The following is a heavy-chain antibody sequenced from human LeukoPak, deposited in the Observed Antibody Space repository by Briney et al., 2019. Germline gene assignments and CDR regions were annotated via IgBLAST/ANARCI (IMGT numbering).Heavy chain of an antibody. D-gene: IGHD6-19*01. V-gene: IGHV3-30*18. CDR1: GFTFSSYV. CDR3: AKDITPGGIAVAGTPFNYYYYGMDV. CDR2: ISYDGSNK. Sequence: PGGSLRLSCAASGFTFSSYVMHWVRQAPGKGLEWVAVISYDGSNKYYADSVKGRFTISRDNSKNTLYLQMNSLRAEDTAVYYCAKDITPGGIAVAGTPFNYYYYGMDVWGQGTTVTVSS. J-gene: IGHJ6*02.